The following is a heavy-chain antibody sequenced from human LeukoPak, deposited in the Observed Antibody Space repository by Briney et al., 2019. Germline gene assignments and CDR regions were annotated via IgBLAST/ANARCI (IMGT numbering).Heavy chain of an antibody. D-gene: IGHD6-19*01. J-gene: IGHJ6*02. CDR2: ISQDGNSK. CDR3: ARDEQWLVYGLDV. V-gene: IGHV3-30*03. Sequence: GGSLRLSCVSYGFNFGNHGMHWVRQAPGKGLYWVGVISQDGNSKYYGDSVKGRFTISRDNSRNTLYLQMNSLRGEDTAVYYCARDEQWLVYGLDVWGQGTTVTVSS. CDR1: GFNFGNHG.